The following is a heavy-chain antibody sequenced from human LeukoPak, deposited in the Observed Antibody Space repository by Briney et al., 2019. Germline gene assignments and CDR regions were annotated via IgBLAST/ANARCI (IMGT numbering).Heavy chain of an antibody. CDR1: GGSISSYY. CDR3: ARMGAIAGASANVDF. V-gene: IGHV4-59*01. Sequence: SETLSLTCTVSGGSISSYYWSWIRQPPGKGLEWIGYIYNTGEITDYSPSLKSRVTISVDASKNQFSLRLNSVTTADTAVYYCARMGAIAGASANVDFWGQGTLVTVSS. J-gene: IGHJ4*02. D-gene: IGHD4/OR15-4a*01. CDR2: IYNTGEIT.